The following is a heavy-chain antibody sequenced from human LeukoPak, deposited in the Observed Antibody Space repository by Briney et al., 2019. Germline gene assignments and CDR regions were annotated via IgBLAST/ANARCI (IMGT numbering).Heavy chain of an antibody. V-gene: IGHV3-23*01. J-gene: IGHJ4*02. CDR1: GFTFSSYA. CDR3: AKDPPIYDSSGYYTRFDY. D-gene: IGHD3-22*01. Sequence: GGSLRLSWAASGFTFSSYAMSWVRQAPGKGLEWVSAISGSGGSTYYADSVKGRFTISRDNSKNTLYLQMNSLRAEDTAVYYCAKDPPIYDSSGYYTRFDYWGQGTLVTVSS. CDR2: ISGSGGST.